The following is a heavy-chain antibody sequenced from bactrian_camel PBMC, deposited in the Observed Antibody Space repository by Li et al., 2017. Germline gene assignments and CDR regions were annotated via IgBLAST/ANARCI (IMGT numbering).Heavy chain of an antibody. D-gene: IGHD3*01. CDR2: IAYDGWVS. Sequence: VQLVESGGRQVQPGGSLRLSCIASGFQFSDYPMSWVRQAPGKDLGWLAQIAYDGWVSRYNDPAKGRFSISRDNDKNTLYLQMNSLKPEDTAMYYCTKDRSYGTRNWAQSTRGQGTQVTVS. V-gene: IGHV3S42*01. J-gene: IGHJ4*01. CDR1: GFQFSDYP.